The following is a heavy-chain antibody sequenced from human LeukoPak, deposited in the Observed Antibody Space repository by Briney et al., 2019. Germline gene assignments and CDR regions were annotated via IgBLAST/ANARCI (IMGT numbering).Heavy chain of an antibody. V-gene: IGHV3-30-3*01. CDR1: GFTFSSYA. CDR2: ISYDGSNK. J-gene: IGHJ4*02. Sequence: PGRSLRLSCAASGFTFSSYAMHWVRQAPGEGLEWVAVISYDGSNKYYADSVKGRFTISRDNSKNTLYLQMNSLRAEDTAVYYCARDRGERAITMVRGVISYWGQGTLVTVSS. D-gene: IGHD3-10*01. CDR3: ARDRGERAITMVRGVISY.